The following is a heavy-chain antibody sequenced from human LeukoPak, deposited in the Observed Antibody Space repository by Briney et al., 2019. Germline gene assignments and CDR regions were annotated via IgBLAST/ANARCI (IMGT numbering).Heavy chain of an antibody. Sequence: GASVKVSCKASGYTFTGYYMHWVRQAPGQGLEWMGWINPNSGGTNYAQKFQGWVTMTRDTSISTAYMELSRLRSDDTAVYYCARGDILTGYYGYYGMDVWGQGTTVTVSS. CDR2: INPNSGGT. CDR1: GYTFTGYY. V-gene: IGHV1-2*04. CDR3: ARGDILTGYYGYYGMDV. J-gene: IGHJ6*02. D-gene: IGHD3-9*01.